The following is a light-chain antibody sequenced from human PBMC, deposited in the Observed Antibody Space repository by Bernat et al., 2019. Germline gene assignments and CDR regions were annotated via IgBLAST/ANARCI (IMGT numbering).Light chain of an antibody. J-gene: IGKJ4*01. CDR2: AAS. Sequence: DIQMTQFPSSLSASVGDRVTITCQAGHDVKNFLSWFQQKPGKAPKLLIYAASILKTGVPSRFSGTGFGTHFTFTISSLQPEDVATYFCQQHDSLVSFGGGTKVE. CDR3: QQHDSLVS. CDR1: HDVKNF. V-gene: IGKV1-33*01.